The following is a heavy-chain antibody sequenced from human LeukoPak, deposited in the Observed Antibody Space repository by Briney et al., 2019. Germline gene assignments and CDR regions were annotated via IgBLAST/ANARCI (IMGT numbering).Heavy chain of an antibody. CDR1: GQPFSSFT. J-gene: IGHJ6*04. CDR2: ISSSSTYT. Sequence: GGSLRLSCTVSGQPFSSFTLNWVRQSPGKGLEWVSSISSSSTYTYYADSVKGRFTISRDNAKNSLFLQMNSLRDDDTGVYFCATDTLRFRMDVWGKGTTVIVSS. D-gene: IGHD3-3*01. CDR3: ATDTLRFRMDV. V-gene: IGHV3-21*01.